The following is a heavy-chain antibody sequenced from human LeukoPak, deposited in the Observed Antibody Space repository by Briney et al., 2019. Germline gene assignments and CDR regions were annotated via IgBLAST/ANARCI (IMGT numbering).Heavy chain of an antibody. V-gene: IGHV1-18*01. J-gene: IGHJ5*02. CDR2: IGAYNGNT. CDR1: GYTFTSYG. CDR3: ARAMVRGVIPQYWFDP. D-gene: IGHD3-10*01. Sequence: ASVKVSCKASGYTFTSYGITWVRQAPGQGLEWMGWIGAYNGNTNYAQKLQGRVTMTTDTSTSTAYRELRGLRSDDTVVYYCARAMVRGVIPQYWFDPWGQGTLVTVSS.